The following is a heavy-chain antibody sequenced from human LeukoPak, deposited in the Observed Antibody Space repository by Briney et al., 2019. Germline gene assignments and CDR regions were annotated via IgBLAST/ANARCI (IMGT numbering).Heavy chain of an antibody. D-gene: IGHD2-15*01. CDR1: GGSLSTHH. CDR3: ARIHRYCSGGACYVLDN. V-gene: IGHV4-59*11. CDR2: ISDSGST. J-gene: IGHJ4*02. Sequence: PSETLSLTCVVSGGSLSTHHWSWIRQSPGRGLEWIGYISDSGSTNYNPSFKSRITISVDTSRNQFSLQLSSVTAADTAVYYCARIHRYCSGGACYVLDNWGQGTLVAVSS.